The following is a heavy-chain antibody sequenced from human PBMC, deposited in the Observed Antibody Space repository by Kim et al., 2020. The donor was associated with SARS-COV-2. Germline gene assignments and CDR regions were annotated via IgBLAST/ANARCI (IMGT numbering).Heavy chain of an antibody. Sequence: DSGKGRFTISRDNSKNTLYLQMNSLRAEDTAVYYCARDRLITMVRGVVGYWGQGTLVTVSS. CDR3: ARDRLITMVRGVVGY. V-gene: IGHV3-30*07. J-gene: IGHJ4*02. D-gene: IGHD3-10*01.